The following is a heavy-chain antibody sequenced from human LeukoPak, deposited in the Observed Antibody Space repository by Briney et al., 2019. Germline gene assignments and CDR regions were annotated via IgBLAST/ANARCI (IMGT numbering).Heavy chain of an antibody. D-gene: IGHD3-22*01. Sequence: GGSLRLSCTASGISFSSHGMHWVRQASGKGLEWVAVIWYDGSNIYYAGSVKGRFTISRDNSKNTLYLQLNSLRAEDTALYYCARARNDYDSNGFSLLDYWGQGTLVTVSS. CDR3: ARARNDYDSNGFSLLDY. CDR1: GISFSSHG. CDR2: IWYDGSNI. J-gene: IGHJ4*02. V-gene: IGHV3-33*01.